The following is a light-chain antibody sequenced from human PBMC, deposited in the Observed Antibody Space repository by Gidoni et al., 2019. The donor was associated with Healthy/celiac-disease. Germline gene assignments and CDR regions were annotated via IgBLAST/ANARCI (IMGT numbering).Light chain of an antibody. Sequence: SYELTQPLSVSVSPGQTASITCSGDKLGDKYACWYQQKPGQSPVLVIYQDSKRPSGIPERFSGSTSGNTATLTISGTQAMDEADYYCQAWDSSTPVFGGGTKLTVL. J-gene: IGLJ3*02. V-gene: IGLV3-1*01. CDR1: KLGDKY. CDR3: QAWDSSTPV. CDR2: QDS.